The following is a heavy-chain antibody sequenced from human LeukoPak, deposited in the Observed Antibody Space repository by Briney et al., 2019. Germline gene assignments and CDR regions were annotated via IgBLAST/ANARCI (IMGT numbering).Heavy chain of an antibody. CDR3: ARQGAGGRAFDI. CDR2: IYYSGST. CDR1: GGSITSSSDY. J-gene: IGHJ3*02. Sequence: SETLSLTCTVSGGSITSSSDYWGWIRQPPGKGLEWIGSIYYSGSTYYNPSLKSRVAISVDMSKDQFSLRLSSVTAADTAIYYCARQGAGGRAFDIWGQGTMVTVSS. V-gene: IGHV4-39*01. D-gene: IGHD1-26*01.